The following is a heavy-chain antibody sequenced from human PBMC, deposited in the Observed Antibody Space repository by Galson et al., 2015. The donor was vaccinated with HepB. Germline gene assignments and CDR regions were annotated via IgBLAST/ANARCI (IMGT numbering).Heavy chain of an antibody. V-gene: IGHV1-69*10. CDR1: GGTFSRYA. CDR2: IIPILGIA. D-gene: IGHD6-19*01. Sequence: SVKVSCKASGGTFSRYAISWVRQAPGQGLEWMGGIIPILGIANYAQKFQGRVTITADKSTSTAYMELSSLRSEDTAVYYCARAVAGDYYFDYWGQGTLVTVSS. J-gene: IGHJ4*02. CDR3: ARAVAGDYYFDY.